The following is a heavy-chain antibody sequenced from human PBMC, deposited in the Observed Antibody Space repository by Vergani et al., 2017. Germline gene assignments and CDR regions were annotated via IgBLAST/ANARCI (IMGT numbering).Heavy chain of an antibody. J-gene: IGHJ4*02. CDR1: GGTFSSYA. Sequence: QVQLVQSGAEVKKPGSSVKVSCKASGGTFSSYAISWVRQAPGQGLEWMGGIIPIFGTANYAQKFQGRVTITADESTSTGYMELSSLRSEDTAVYYCARSGYYDSSGYYGGAAYWGQGTLVTVSS. CDR3: ARSGYYDSSGYYGGAAY. CDR2: IIPIFGTA. D-gene: IGHD3-22*01. V-gene: IGHV1-69*01.